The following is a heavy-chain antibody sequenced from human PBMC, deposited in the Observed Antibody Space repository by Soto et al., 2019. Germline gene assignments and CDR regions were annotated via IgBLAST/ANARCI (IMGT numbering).Heavy chain of an antibody. CDR2: IYYSGST. CDR1: GGSISSYY. CDR3: ARAGATMVRGYYYYYGMDV. Sequence: SETLSLTCTVSGGSISSYYWSWIRQPPGKGLEWIGYIYYSGSTNYNPSLKSRVTISVDTSKNQFSLKLSSVTAADTAVYYCARAGATMVRGYYYYYGMDVWGQGTTVTVSS. J-gene: IGHJ6*02. V-gene: IGHV4-59*01. D-gene: IGHD3-10*01.